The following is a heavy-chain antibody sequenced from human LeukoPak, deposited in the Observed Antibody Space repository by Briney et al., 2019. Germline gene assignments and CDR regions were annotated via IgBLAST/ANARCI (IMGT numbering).Heavy chain of an antibody. CDR3: ARGSRTAARPVGWFDP. V-gene: IGHV1-8*03. D-gene: IGHD6-6*01. J-gene: IGHJ5*02. CDR2: MNPNSGNT. CDR1: GYTFTSYD. Sequence: GASVKVSCKASGYTFTSYDINWVRQATGQGLEWMGWMNPNSGNTGYAQKFQGRVTITRNTSISTAYMELSSLRSEDTAVYYCARGSRTAARPVGWFDPWGQGTLVTVSS.